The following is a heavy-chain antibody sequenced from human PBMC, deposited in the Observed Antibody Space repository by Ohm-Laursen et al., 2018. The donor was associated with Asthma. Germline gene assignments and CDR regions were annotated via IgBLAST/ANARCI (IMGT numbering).Heavy chain of an antibody. Sequence: GTPSLTCTVSGGSISSYYWSWIRQPPGKGLEWIGYIYYSGSTNYNPSLKSRVTISVDTSKNQFSLKLSSVTAADTAVYYCARVEQLEVYFDYWGQGTLVTVSS. J-gene: IGHJ4*02. CDR3: ARVEQLEVYFDY. D-gene: IGHD6-6*01. CDR2: IYYSGST. CDR1: GGSISSYY. V-gene: IGHV4-59*01.